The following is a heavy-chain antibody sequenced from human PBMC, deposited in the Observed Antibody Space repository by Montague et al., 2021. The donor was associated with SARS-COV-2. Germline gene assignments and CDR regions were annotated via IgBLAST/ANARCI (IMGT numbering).Heavy chain of an antibody. CDR1: GGSISSGSYY. Sequence: TLSLTCTVSGGSISSGSYYWSWIRQRTGKGREWIVYIYYSGSSYYNPSLKSRVTISVDTSKYQFSLRLISATAADTAVYYCARARTSLIVVVNEFDYWGQGTLVTVSS. CDR3: ARARTSLIVVVNEFDY. D-gene: IGHD2-21*01. CDR2: IYYSGSS. V-gene: IGHV4-31*03. J-gene: IGHJ4*02.